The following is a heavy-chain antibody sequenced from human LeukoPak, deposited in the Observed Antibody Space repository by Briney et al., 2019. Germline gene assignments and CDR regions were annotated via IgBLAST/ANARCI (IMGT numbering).Heavy chain of an antibody. J-gene: IGHJ6*02. D-gene: IGHD3-22*01. CDR1: GGTFSSYA. CDR3: ARSRLIDSSGYHLWGDQCYYYGMDV. CDR2: IIPIFGIA. Sequence: ASVKVSCKASGGTFSSYAISWVRQAPGQGLEWMGRIIPIFGIANYAQKFQGRVTITADKSTSTAYMELSSLRSEDTAVYYCARSRLIDSSGYHLWGDQCYYYGMDVWGQGTTVTVSS. V-gene: IGHV1-69*04.